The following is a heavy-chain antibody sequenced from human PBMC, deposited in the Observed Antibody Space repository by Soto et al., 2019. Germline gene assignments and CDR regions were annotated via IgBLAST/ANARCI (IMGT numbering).Heavy chain of an antibody. CDR3: AGSYDSSGYYGFN. CDR1: GFTFSSYG. J-gene: IGHJ4*02. D-gene: IGHD3-22*01. Sequence: GGSLRLSCAASGFTFSSYGMHWVRQAPGKGLEWVAVIWYDGSNKYYADSVKGRFTISRDNSKNTLYLQMNSLRAEDTAVYYCAGSYDSSGYYGFNWGQGTLVTVSS. V-gene: IGHV3-33*01. CDR2: IWYDGSNK.